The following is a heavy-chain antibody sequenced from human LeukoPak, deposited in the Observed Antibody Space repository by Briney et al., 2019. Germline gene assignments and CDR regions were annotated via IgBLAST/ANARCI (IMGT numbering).Heavy chain of an antibody. CDR2: VSGSGGSP. J-gene: IGHJ5*02. CDR3: ARARGLGYGDDVRWFDP. D-gene: IGHD4-17*01. CDR1: GFTFGSYA. V-gene: IGHV3-23*01. Sequence: TGGSLRLSCAASGFTFGSYAMSWVRQAPGKGLEWVSTVSGSGGSPYYADSVKGRFTISRDNSKNTLYLQMNSLRAEDTAVYYCARARGLGYGDDVRWFDPWGQGTLVTVSS.